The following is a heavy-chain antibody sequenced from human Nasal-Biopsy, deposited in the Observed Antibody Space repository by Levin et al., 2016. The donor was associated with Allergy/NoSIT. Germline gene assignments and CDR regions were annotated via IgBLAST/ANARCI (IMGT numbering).Heavy chain of an antibody. CDR3: ARRYYSDSAGPRGFDY. Sequence: ASVKVSCKASGYAFTGQYMHWVRQAPGQGLEWMGWINPHSGETNYTESLQGRVTMTRDKSISTAYMELSGLRSDDTATYYCARRYYSDSAGPRGFDYWGQGTLVIVSS. CDR1: GYAFTGQY. D-gene: IGHD3-22*01. CDR2: INPHSGET. V-gene: IGHV1-2*02. J-gene: IGHJ4*02.